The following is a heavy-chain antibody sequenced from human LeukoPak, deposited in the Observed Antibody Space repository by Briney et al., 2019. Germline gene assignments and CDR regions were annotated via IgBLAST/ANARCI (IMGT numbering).Heavy chain of an antibody. CDR1: GGTFSSYA. Sequence: ASVKVSCKASGGTFSSYAISWVRQAPGQGLEWMGWIIHIFGTANYAQKFQGRVTITADESTSTAYMELSSLRSEDTAVYYCARAFYRDYSNPSGAFDIWGQGTMVTVSS. J-gene: IGHJ3*02. CDR3: ARAFYRDYSNPSGAFDI. CDR2: IIHIFGTA. V-gene: IGHV1-69*13. D-gene: IGHD4-11*01.